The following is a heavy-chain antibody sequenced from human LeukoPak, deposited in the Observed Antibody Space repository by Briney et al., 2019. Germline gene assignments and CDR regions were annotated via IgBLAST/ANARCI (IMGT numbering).Heavy chain of an antibody. D-gene: IGHD3-22*01. V-gene: IGHV3-7*03. Sequence: PGGSLRLSCTASGFTFSNFWMGWVRQAPGKGLEWVANIKQDETEKYYVDSVKGRFTISRDNSRNTLYLQMNSLRAEDTAVYYCAKLRFYFDTSGLTPLYYFDYWGQGTLVTVSS. CDR2: IKQDETEK. J-gene: IGHJ4*02. CDR3: AKLRFYFDTSGLTPLYYFDY. CDR1: GFTFSNFW.